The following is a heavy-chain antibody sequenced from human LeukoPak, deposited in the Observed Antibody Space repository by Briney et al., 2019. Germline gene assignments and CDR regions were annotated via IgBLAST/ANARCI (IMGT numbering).Heavy chain of an antibody. CDR3: AKAKSWGATPYYFDS. CDR1: GFTFDDFA. J-gene: IGHJ4*02. CDR2: ISWNGGSV. V-gene: IGHV3-9*01. Sequence: GGSLRLSCAASGFTFDDFAIHWVRQAPGKGLEWVSGISWNGGSVGYADSVKGRFTISRDNAKNSLYLQMNTLRAEDTALYYCAKAKSWGATPYYFDSWGQGTLVTVSS. D-gene: IGHD3-16*01.